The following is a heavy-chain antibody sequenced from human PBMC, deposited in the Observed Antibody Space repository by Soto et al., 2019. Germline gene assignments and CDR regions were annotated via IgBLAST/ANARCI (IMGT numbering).Heavy chain of an antibody. J-gene: IGHJ4*02. CDR1: GFTFSDHY. V-gene: IGHV3-72*01. CDR3: ARVMVVAGHYYFDY. CDR2: IRKRTNSYTT. D-gene: IGHD6-19*01. Sequence: GSLRLSCAASGFTFSDHYMDWVRQAPGKGLEWVGRIRKRTNSYTTEYAASVKGRFTISRDDSKNSLYLQMNSLKTDDTAVYYCARVMVVAGHYYFDYWGQGTLVTVS.